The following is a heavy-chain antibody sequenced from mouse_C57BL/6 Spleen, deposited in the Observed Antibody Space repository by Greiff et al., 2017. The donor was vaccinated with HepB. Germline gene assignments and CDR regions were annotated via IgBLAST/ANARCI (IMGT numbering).Heavy chain of an antibody. CDR2: IDSENGDT. D-gene: IGHD1-1*01. CDR1: GFNIKDDY. V-gene: IGHV14-4*01. J-gene: IGHJ2*01. Sequence: VQLQQSGAELVRPGASVKLSCTASGFNIKDDYMHWVKQRPEQGLEWIGWIDSENGDTEYAPKFQGKATITADTSSNTAYLQLSSLTSEDTAVYYCTSYYYGITYYFDYWGQGTTLTVSS. CDR3: TSYYYGITYYFDY.